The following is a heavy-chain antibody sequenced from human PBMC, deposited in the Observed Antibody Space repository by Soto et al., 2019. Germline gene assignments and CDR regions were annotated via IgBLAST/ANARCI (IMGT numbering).Heavy chain of an antibody. CDR3: ARMGYYHYYGMDV. V-gene: IGHV1-69*05. Sequence: SVKVSCKASGGTFSSYAISWVRQAPGQGLEWMGAIIPIFGTTNYAQKFQGRVTMTRNTSISTAYMELSSLRSEDTAVYYCARMGYYHYYGMDVWGQGTTVTVSS. J-gene: IGHJ6*02. CDR1: GGTFSSYA. CDR2: IIPIFGTT.